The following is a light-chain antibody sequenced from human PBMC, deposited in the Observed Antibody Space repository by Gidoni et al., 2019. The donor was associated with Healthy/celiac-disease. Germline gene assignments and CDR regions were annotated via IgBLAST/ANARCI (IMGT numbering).Light chain of an antibody. CDR3: QQSDSTPRYS. CDR2: AAS. J-gene: IGKJ2*03. CDR1: QSISSY. V-gene: IGKV1-39*01. Sequence: DIKMTQSPPSLSASVGDRVTITCRASQSISSYLNWYQQKPGKAPTILLYAASSLQSGVPSRFSGSGSGTDFTLTISSLQPEDFATYYCQQSDSTPRYSFGQGTKLEIK.